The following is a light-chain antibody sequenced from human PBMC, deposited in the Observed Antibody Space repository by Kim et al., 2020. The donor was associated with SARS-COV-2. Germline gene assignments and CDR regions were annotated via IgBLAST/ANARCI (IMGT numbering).Light chain of an antibody. CDR2: GKD. CDR3: NSRDSNDNVV. CDR1: SLRSYY. J-gene: IGLJ2*01. V-gene: IGLV3-19*01. Sequence: SSELTQDPAVSVALGQTVRITCQGDSLRSYYATWYQQKAGQAPIPVIYGKDNRPSGIPDRFSGSSSGNTASLTITGAQAEDEADYYGNSRDSNDNVVFGGGTQLTVL.